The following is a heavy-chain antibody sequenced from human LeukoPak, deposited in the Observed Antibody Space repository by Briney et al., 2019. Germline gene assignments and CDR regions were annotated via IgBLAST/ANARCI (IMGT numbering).Heavy chain of an antibody. CDR2: ISTYNGNT. CDR1: GYTFTSYG. D-gene: IGHD6-13*01. V-gene: IGHV1-18*01. CDR3: ARDLPYSSSWESIDY. J-gene: IGHJ4*02. Sequence: ASVKASCKASGYTFTSYGILWVRQAPGQGLEWMGWISTYNGNTNYAQKIQGRVTMTTDTSTSTAYMELRSLRSDDTAVYYCARDLPYSSSWESIDYWGQGTLVTVSS.